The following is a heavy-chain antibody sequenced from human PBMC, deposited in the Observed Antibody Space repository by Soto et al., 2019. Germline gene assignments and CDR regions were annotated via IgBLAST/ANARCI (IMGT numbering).Heavy chain of an antibody. CDR2: VSAYNGNT. CDR1: GYTFSNDA. V-gene: IGHV1-18*01. CDR3: ARASRYYWNYMMY. D-gene: IGHD1-7*01. Sequence: QGQLVQSVAEVKKPGASVKVSCKASGYTFSNDAITWVRQAPGQVLEWMGWVSAYNGNTNYAQKLKGRVNMTTDTATSTAYMEIRSLRYDDTAVYFCARASRYYWNYMMYWGQGTLVTVSS. J-gene: IGHJ4*02.